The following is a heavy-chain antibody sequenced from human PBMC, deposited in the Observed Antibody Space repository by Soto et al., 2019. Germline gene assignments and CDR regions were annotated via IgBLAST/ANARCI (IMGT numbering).Heavy chain of an antibody. CDR1: GFIFSNYA. CDR3: ARDVAEYGVNSLLGY. J-gene: IGHJ4*02. V-gene: IGHV3-23*01. CDR2: ISGRGDRT. D-gene: IGHD4-17*01. Sequence: GGSLRLSCAASGFIFSNYAMGWVRQTAGKGLEWVSAISGRGDRTYYADSVKGRFTISRDNSKNTLYLQMNSLRAEDTAVYYCARDVAEYGVNSLLGYWGQGTLVTVSS.